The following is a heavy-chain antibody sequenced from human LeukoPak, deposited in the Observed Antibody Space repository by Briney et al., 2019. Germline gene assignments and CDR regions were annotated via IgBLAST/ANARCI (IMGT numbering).Heavy chain of an antibody. J-gene: IGHJ4*02. Sequence: SETLSLTCTVAGGSISSYYWSWIRQPPGKGLEWIGYIYYSGSTNYNPSLKSRATISVDTSKNQFSLNLSSVAAADTAVYYCAREERYCSSYDYWGQGTLVTVSS. CDR3: AREERYCSSYDY. CDR1: GGSISSYY. V-gene: IGHV4-59*01. CDR2: IYYSGST. D-gene: IGHD1-26*01.